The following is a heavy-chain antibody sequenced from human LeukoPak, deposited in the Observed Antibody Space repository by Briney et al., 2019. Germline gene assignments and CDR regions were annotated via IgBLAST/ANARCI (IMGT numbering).Heavy chain of an antibody. J-gene: IGHJ4*03. V-gene: IGHV4-34*01. D-gene: IGHD5-18*01. CDR1: GGSFSGYY. Sequence: SETLSLTCAVYGGSFSGYYWSWIRQPPGKGLEWIGEINHSGSTNYNPSLKSRVTISVDTSKNQFSLKLSSVTAADTAVYYCARGTGWIQVWFSSNYFDYWGHRTLVTVSS. CDR3: ARGTGWIQVWFSSNYFDY. CDR2: INHSGST.